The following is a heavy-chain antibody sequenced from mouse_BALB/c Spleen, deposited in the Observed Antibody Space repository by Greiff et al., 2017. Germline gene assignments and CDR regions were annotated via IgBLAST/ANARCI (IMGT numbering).Heavy chain of an antibody. J-gene: IGHJ4*01. Sequence: EVQRVESGGGLVKPGGSLKLSCAASGFTFSDYYMYWVRQTPEKRLEWVATISDGGSYTYYPDSVKGRFTISRDNAKNNLYLQMSSLKSEDTAMYYCARAYYGNYKAMDYWGQGTSVTVSS. V-gene: IGHV5-4*02. CDR2: ISDGGSYT. CDR3: ARAYYGNYKAMDY. D-gene: IGHD2-10*01. CDR1: GFTFSDYY.